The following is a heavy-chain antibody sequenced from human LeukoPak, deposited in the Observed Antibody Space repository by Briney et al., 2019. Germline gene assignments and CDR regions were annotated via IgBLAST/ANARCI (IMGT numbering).Heavy chain of an antibody. CDR2: IYYSGST. Sequence: PSETLSLTCTVSGGSISSYYWSWIRQPPGKGLEWIGYIYYSGSTNYNPSLTSRVTISSATTKNQFSLMLRSVPPADTAVYYCARTKTSKNYYDSSRPAPYFDYWGQGTLVTVSS. J-gene: IGHJ4*02. CDR1: GGSISSYY. V-gene: IGHV4-59*01. CDR3: ARTKTSKNYYDSSRPAPYFDY. D-gene: IGHD3-22*01.